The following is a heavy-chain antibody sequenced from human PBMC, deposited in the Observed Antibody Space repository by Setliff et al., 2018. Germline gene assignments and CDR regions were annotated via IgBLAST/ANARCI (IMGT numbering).Heavy chain of an antibody. J-gene: IGHJ5*01. V-gene: IGHV3-33*08. CDR3: ARDLGNWFDP. D-gene: IGHD3-16*01. CDR2: IWGDGGTK. Sequence: HPGGSLRLSCAASGFTFSTYRMHWVRQAPGKGLEWVAVIWGDGGTKYHADSVKGRFTISRDNSKNTLYLQMNSLRPEDTAVYYCARDLGNWFDPWGQGTLVTVSS. CDR1: GFTFSTYR.